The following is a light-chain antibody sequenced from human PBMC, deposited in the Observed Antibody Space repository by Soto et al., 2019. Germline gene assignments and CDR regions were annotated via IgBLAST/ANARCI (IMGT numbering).Light chain of an antibody. V-gene: IGKV3-20*01. J-gene: IGKJ4*01. Sequence: EIVLTQSPGTVSLSPGYRATLSCRASQSISSGHLAWYQKKPGQAPRLVIFGATGRPTGIPDRFSGTESGTDFTLTISRLEPEDFAVYYCQYYSSSPPFGGGTRVE. CDR1: QSISSGH. CDR3: QYYSSSPP. CDR2: GAT.